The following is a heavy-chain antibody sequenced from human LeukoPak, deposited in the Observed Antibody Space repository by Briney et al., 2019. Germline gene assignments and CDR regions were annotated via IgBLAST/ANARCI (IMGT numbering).Heavy chain of an antibody. CDR1: GYTFTGHY. Sequence: ASVKVSCKAYGYTFTGHYMHWLRQAPGQGLEWMGWINPNSGGTNYAQKFQGRVTMTRDTSISTAYMELSRLSSDDTAVYYCARGQISMIRVYYYGMDVWGQGTTVTVSS. V-gene: IGHV1-2*02. D-gene: IGHD3-10*01. CDR2: INPNSGGT. CDR3: ARGQISMIRVYYYGMDV. J-gene: IGHJ6*02.